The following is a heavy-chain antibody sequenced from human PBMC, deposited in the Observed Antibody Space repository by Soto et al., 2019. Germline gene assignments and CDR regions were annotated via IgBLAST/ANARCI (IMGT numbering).Heavy chain of an antibody. CDR3: ARGQGGGYDYAYYMDV. J-gene: IGHJ6*03. CDR1: GYTFTGYY. V-gene: IGHV1-2*04. CDR2: INPNSGGT. Sequence: ASVKVSCKASGYTFTGYYMHWVRQAPGQGLEWMGWINPNSGGTNYAQKFQGWVTMTRDTSISTAYMELSRLRSDDTAVYYCARGQGGGYDYAYYMDVWGKGTTVTVSS. D-gene: IGHD5-12*01.